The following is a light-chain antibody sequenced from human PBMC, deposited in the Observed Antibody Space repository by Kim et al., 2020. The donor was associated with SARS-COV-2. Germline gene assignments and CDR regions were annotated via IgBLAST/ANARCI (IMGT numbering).Light chain of an antibody. J-gene: IGKJ1*01. CDR3: QQYNNWPPWK. CDR1: QSVSSN. CDR2: GAS. Sequence: PGERAALSCRASQSVSSNLAWYQQKPGQAPRRLIYGASTRATGIPARCSGSGSGTEFTLTISSLQSEDFAVYYCQQYNNWPPWKFGQGTKVDIK. V-gene: IGKV3-15*01.